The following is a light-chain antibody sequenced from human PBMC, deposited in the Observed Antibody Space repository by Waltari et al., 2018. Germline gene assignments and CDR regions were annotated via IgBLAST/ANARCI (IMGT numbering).Light chain of an antibody. Sequence: DIQMTQSPSTLSASVGDRVTITCRPSQSINNWLAWYQQKPGKAPKLLIYKTSTLESGVPSSFSGSGYGTEFTLTISSLQPDDFATYYCQQYNGNSTWTFGQGTKVEVK. CDR3: QQYNGNSTWT. J-gene: IGKJ1*01. V-gene: IGKV1-5*03. CDR1: QSINNW. CDR2: KTS.